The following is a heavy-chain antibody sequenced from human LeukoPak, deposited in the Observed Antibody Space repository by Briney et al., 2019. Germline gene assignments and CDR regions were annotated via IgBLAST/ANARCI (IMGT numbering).Heavy chain of an antibody. V-gene: IGHV3-33*01. D-gene: IGHD3-22*01. J-gene: IGHJ3*02. CDR2: IWYDGSNK. CDR1: GFTFSSYG. CDR3: ASTYDSSGYYYGDDAFDI. Sequence: PGRSLRLSCAASGFTFSSYGMHWVRQAPGKGLEWVAVIWYDGSNKYYADSVKGRFTISRDNSKNTLYLQMNSLRAEDTAVYYCASTYDSSGYYYGDDAFDIWGQGTMVTVSP.